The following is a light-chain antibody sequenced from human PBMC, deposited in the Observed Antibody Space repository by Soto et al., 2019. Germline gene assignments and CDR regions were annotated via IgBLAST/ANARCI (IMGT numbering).Light chain of an antibody. CDR3: LSHAGAPYT. CDR1: ETIGMTS. Sequence: ELVLTQSPGTLSLSPGERATLSCTASETIGMTSLAWYQQKPGQAPRLVIFGASKTPFSFPDRFSSSTSGTVFNLHVSSLEPEDSAVYHCLSHAGAPYTFGQGTRLES. V-gene: IGKV3-20*01. J-gene: IGKJ2*01. CDR2: GAS.